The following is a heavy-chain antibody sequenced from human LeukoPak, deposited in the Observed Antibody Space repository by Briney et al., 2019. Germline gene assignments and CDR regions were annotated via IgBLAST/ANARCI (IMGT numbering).Heavy chain of an antibody. CDR1: GFTFSSYS. CDR3: ARAGRITYDAFDT. J-gene: IGHJ3*02. V-gene: IGHV3-48*01. D-gene: IGHD1-14*01. Sequence: PGGSLRLSCAASGFTFSSYSMNWVRQAPGKGLEWVSYISSSSSTIYYADSVKGRFTISRDNAKNSLYLQMNSLRAEDTAVYYCARAGRITYDAFDTWGQGTMVTVSS. CDR2: ISSSSSTI.